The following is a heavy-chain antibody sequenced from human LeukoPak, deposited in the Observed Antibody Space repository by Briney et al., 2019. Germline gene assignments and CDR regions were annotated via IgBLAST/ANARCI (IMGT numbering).Heavy chain of an antibody. Sequence: GGSLRLSSAASGFTFSSYAMSWVRQAPGKGLKWVSAISGSAGSTNYADSVKGRFTISRDNSKNTVYLQMNSLRAEDTAVYYCARHSSGWYGDGFDIWGQGSMVTVSS. CDR3: ARHSSGWYGDGFDI. CDR1: GFTFSSYA. CDR2: ISGSAGST. D-gene: IGHD6-19*01. J-gene: IGHJ3*02. V-gene: IGHV3-23*01.